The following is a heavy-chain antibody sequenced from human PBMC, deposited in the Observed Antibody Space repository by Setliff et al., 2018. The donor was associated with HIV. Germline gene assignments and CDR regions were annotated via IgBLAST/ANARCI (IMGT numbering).Heavy chain of an antibody. CDR3: ARDGYSSSWYLDY. Sequence: PSETLSLTCAVSGYSISSGYYWGWIRQPPGKGLEWIGSIYHSGSTYYNPSLKSRVTISVDTSKNQFSLKLSSVTAADTAVYYCARDGYSSSWYLDYWGQGTLVTVSS. CDR2: IYHSGST. CDR1: GYSISSGYY. V-gene: IGHV4-38-2*02. D-gene: IGHD6-13*01. J-gene: IGHJ4*02.